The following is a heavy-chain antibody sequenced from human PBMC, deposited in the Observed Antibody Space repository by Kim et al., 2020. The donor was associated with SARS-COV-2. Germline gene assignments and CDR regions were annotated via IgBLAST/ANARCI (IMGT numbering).Heavy chain of an antibody. V-gene: IGHV4-59*08. CDR3: ARHGGVLRYFDFSSYYFDY. Sequence: SETLSLTCTVSGGSISSYYWSWIRQPPGKGLEWIGYIYYSGSTNYNPSLKSRVTISVDTSKNQFSLKLSSVTAADTAVYYCARHGGVLRYFDFSSYYFDYWGQGTLVTVSS. D-gene: IGHD3-9*01. J-gene: IGHJ4*02. CDR2: IYYSGST. CDR1: GGSISSYY.